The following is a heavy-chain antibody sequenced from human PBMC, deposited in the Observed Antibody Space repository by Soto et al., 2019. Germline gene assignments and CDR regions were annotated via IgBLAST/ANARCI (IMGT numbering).Heavy chain of an antibody. V-gene: IGHV1-2*02. CDR1: GYTFTGYY. CDR3: ARDFTPGGDYGDYVTQPYYYGMDV. J-gene: IGHJ6*02. D-gene: IGHD4-17*01. CDR2: INPNSGGT. Sequence: QVQLVQSGAEVKKPGASVKVSCKASGYTFTGYYMHWVRQAPGQGLEWMGWINPNSGGTNYAQKFQGGVTMTRDTSISTAYMGLSRLRSDDTAVYYCARDFTPGGDYGDYVTQPYYYGMDVWGQGTTVTVSS.